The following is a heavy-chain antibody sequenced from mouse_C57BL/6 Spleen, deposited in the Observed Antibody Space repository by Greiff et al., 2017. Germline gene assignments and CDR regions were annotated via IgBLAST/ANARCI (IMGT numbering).Heavy chain of an antibody. D-gene: IGHD1-1*01. Sequence: QVQLKQPGAELVKPGASVKMSCKASGYTFTSYWITWVKQRPGQGLEWIGDIYPGSGSTNYNEKFKSKATLTVDTSSSTAYMQLSSLTSEDSAVYYCARNLYYGSSYGPFYAMDYWGQGTSVTVSS. V-gene: IGHV1-55*01. J-gene: IGHJ4*01. CDR2: IYPGSGST. CDR1: GYTFTSYW. CDR3: ARNLYYGSSYGPFYAMDY.